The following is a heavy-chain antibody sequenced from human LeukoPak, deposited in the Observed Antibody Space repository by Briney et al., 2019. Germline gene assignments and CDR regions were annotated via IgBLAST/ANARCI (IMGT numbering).Heavy chain of an antibody. CDR1: GGSFSGYY. Sequence: PSETLSLTCAVYGGSFSGYYWSWIRQPPGKGLEWIGEINHSGSTNYNPSLKSRVTMSLDTSKNQFSLKLSSVTAVDTAVYYCARFGSGSQPLDYWGQGTLVTVSS. V-gene: IGHV4-34*01. CDR2: INHSGST. D-gene: IGHD1-26*01. CDR3: ARFGSGSQPLDY. J-gene: IGHJ4*02.